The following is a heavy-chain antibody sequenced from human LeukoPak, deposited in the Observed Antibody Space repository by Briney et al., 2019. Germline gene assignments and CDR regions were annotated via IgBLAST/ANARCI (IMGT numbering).Heavy chain of an antibody. Sequence: GGSLRLSCAASGFTFSSYAMSWVRQAPGKGLEWVSRISESGDGTNYADSVKGRFTISRDNSKNTLYLQMNSLRAEDTAVYYCAKGLTRRYLDYWGQGTLVTVSS. CDR3: AKGLTRRYLDY. V-gene: IGHV3-23*01. CDR2: ISESGDGT. J-gene: IGHJ4*02. D-gene: IGHD3-9*01. CDR1: GFTFSSYA.